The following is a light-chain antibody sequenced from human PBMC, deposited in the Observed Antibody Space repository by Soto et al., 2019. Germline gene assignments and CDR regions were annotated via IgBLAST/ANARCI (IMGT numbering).Light chain of an antibody. CDR2: DNN. Sequence: QSVLTQPTSVSAAPGQKVPISCSVSHSNIGNNYVSWYQQLPGTAPKLLIYDNNKRPSGIPDRFSGSKSGTSATLGITGLQTGDEADYYCGAWYDSLSAVFGGGTKVTVL. J-gene: IGLJ2*01. CDR1: HSNIGNNY. V-gene: IGLV1-51*01. CDR3: GAWYDSLSAV.